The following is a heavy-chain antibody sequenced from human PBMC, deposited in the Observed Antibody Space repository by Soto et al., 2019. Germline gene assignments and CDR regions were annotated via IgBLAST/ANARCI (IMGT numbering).Heavy chain of an antibody. CDR3: PKSSVSCGSASCYSSAYYYYNMDV. CDR2: ISGSGDNT. Sequence: EVQLLESGGGLVQPGGSLRLSCAASAFTFSNYAMNWVRQAPGKGLEWVAAISGSGDNTYYADSVKGRFTISRDNSKNKLCLQMNSLRDDYTAVYYCPKSSVSCGSASCYSSAYYYYNMDVWGKGTPVTVSS. V-gene: IGHV3-23*01. CDR1: AFTFSNYA. D-gene: IGHD2-2*01. J-gene: IGHJ6*03.